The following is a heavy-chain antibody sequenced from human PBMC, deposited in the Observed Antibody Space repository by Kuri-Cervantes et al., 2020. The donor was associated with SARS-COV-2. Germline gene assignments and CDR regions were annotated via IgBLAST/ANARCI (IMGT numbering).Heavy chain of an antibody. J-gene: IGHJ4*02. CDR2: IWSDGSNK. Sequence: GGSLRLSCAASGFTFSTYDMYWVRQAPGKGLEWVAFIWSDGSNKYYADSVKSRFTISRDNSKNTLYLQMDSLGGDDTAVYYCARDVGDSGSDYWGQGTLVTVSS. CDR1: GFTFSTYD. D-gene: IGHD3-10*01. V-gene: IGHV3-33*08. CDR3: ARDVGDSGSDY.